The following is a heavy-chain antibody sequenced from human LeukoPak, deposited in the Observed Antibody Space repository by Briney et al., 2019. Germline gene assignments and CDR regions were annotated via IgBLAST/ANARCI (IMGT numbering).Heavy chain of an antibody. J-gene: IGHJ3*02. CDR1: GFTFSSYA. D-gene: IGHD2-15*01. CDR2: IIDSGGIT. CDR3: AKAFFGSSCYDASNI. Sequence: PGGSLRLSCAASGFTFSSYAMTWVRQAPGKGLEWVSGIIDSGGITYYADTVKGRFTISRDNSKNTLYLQMNSLRAEDTAIYYCAKAFFGSSCYDASNIWGQGTMVTVSS. V-gene: IGHV3-23*01.